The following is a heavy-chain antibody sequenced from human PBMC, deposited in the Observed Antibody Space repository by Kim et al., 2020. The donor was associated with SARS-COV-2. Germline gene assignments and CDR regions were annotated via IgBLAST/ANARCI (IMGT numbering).Heavy chain of an antibody. Sequence: GGSLRLSCAASGFTFSSYGMHWVRQAPGKGLEWVAVIWYDGSNKYYADSVKGRFTISRDNSKNTLYLQMNSLRAEDTAVYYCARDSGYCTNGVCYTNNWFHPWGEGTLVTVST. CDR2: IWYDGSNK. J-gene: IGHJ5*02. D-gene: IGHD2-8*01. CDR1: GFTFSSYG. V-gene: IGHV3-33*01. CDR3: ARDSGYCTNGVCYTNNWFHP.